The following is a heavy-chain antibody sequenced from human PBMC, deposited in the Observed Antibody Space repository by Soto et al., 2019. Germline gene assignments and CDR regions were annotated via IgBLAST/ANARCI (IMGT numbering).Heavy chain of an antibody. CDR2: IDYSGST. D-gene: IGHD4-17*01. J-gene: IGHJ5*02. V-gene: IGHV4-39*01. CDR3: ARHDVTVTFNYFDP. CDR1: GASISSGSYY. Sequence: QVQLQESGPGLEKPSETLSLTCTVSGASISSGSYYWGWIRQPPGKGLEWIGSIDYSGSTNYNPSLKSRVTISVDTSNNHCSPKLSSVTAADTAVYFCARHDVTVTFNYFDPWGQGTLVTVSS.